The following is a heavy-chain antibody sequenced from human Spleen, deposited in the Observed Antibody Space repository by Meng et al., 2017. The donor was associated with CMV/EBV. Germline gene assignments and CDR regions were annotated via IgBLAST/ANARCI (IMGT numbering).Heavy chain of an antibody. Sequence: GGSLRLSCAASGFTFSSYEMNWVRQAPGKGLEWVSYISSSGSTIYYADSVKGRFTISRDNAKNSLYLQMNSLRAEDTAVYYCARGDYDFWSGYYNGENYWGQGTLVTVSS. CDR3: ARGDYDFWSGYYNGENY. V-gene: IGHV3-48*03. CDR1: GFTFSSYE. D-gene: IGHD3-3*01. CDR2: ISSSGSTI. J-gene: IGHJ4*02.